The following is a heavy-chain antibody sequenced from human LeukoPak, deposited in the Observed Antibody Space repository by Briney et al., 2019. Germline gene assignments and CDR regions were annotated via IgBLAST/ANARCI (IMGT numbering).Heavy chain of an antibody. Sequence: PSETLSLTCAVSGGSFSGYYWSWIRQPPGKGLEWIGEINRSGSTNYNPSLKSRVTISVDTSKDQFSLKLSSVTAADTAVYYCARGRRVPAYYYMDVWGKGTTVTVSS. J-gene: IGHJ6*03. V-gene: IGHV4-34*01. CDR3: ARGRRVPAYYYMDV. CDR2: INRSGST. D-gene: IGHD2-2*01. CDR1: GGSFSGYY.